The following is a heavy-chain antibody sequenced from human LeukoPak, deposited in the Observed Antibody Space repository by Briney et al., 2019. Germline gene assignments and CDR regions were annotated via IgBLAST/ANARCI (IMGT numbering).Heavy chain of an antibody. Sequence: PGGSLRLSCAASGFTVSSNYMSWVRQAPGKGLVWVSRINTDGSSTNYADSVKGRFTISRDNAKKTLYLQMSSLRAEDTAVYYCARAGYCSNTNCYTDDAFDIWGLGTMVTVSS. V-gene: IGHV3-74*01. CDR1: GFTVSSNY. CDR2: INTDGSST. D-gene: IGHD2-2*02. J-gene: IGHJ3*02. CDR3: ARAGYCSNTNCYTDDAFDI.